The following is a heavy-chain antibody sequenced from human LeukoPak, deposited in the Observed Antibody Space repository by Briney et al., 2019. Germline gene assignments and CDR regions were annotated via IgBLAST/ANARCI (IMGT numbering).Heavy chain of an antibody. CDR1: GASISFY. D-gene: IGHD2-21*02. J-gene: IGHJ4*02. V-gene: IGHV4-4*09. CDR2: VYSSGRS. CDR3: ARRGDSAPYFDS. Sequence: PPETLSLTCNVSGASISFYWNWIRQTPGEGLQWIGYVYSSGRSDSNPSPKSRVTISLDASRSQFSLRLTSVTAADTGVYYCARRGDSAPYFDSWGPGTLVTVSS.